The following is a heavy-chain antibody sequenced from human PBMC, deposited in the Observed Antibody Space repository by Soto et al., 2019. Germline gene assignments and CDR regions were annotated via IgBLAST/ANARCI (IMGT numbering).Heavy chain of an antibody. CDR3: ARGATHGSSWYFWFDP. J-gene: IGHJ5*02. V-gene: IGHV1-69*01. Sequence: QMQLVQSRAEVRMPGSSVKVSCKASGGTFSTYSINWVRQAPGQGLEWMGGIIPLFGTTNYAQKFKGRVTITADESTSTAYMELSSLRAEDAAVYYCARGATHGSSWYFWFDPWGQGTRVTVSS. D-gene: IGHD6-13*01. CDR1: GGTFSTYS. CDR2: IIPLFGTT.